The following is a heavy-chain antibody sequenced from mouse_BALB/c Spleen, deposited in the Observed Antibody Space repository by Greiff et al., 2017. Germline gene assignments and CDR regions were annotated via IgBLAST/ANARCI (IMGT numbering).Heavy chain of an antibody. CDR1: GFTFSSYG. CDR2: INSNGGST. V-gene: IGHV5-6-3*01. Sequence: EVHLVESGGGLVQPGGSLKLSCAASGFTFSSYGMSWVRQTPDKRLELVATINSNGGSTYYPDSVKGRFTISRDNAKNTLYLQMRSLKSEDTAMYYCAREIAYWGQGTLVTVSA. J-gene: IGHJ3*01. CDR3: AREIAY.